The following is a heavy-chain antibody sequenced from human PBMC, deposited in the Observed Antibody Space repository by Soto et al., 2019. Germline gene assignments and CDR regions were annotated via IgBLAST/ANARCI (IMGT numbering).Heavy chain of an antibody. D-gene: IGHD3-3*01. CDR3: ARESRFLEWLSLNWFDP. J-gene: IGHJ5*02. CDR2: ISSSSSTI. V-gene: IGHV3-48*02. CDR1: GFTFNNHG. Sequence: GGSLRLSCAASGFTFNNHGMSWVRQAPGKGLEWVSFISSSSSTIFYAVSVKGRFTISRDNSKNSLYLQMNSLRDEDTAVYYCARESRFLEWLSLNWFDPWGQGTLVTVS.